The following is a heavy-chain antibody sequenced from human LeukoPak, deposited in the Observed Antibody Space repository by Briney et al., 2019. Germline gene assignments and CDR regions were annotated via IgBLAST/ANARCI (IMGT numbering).Heavy chain of an antibody. Sequence: SQTLSLTCTVSDGSISSGGYYWSWIRQHPGKGLEWIGYICYSGSTYYNPSLKSRVTISVDTSKNQFSLKLSSVTAADTAVYYCAREYSSSWYVSPPNYYGMDVWGQGTTVTVSS. CDR2: ICYSGST. CDR3: AREYSSSWYVSPPNYYGMDV. D-gene: IGHD6-13*01. V-gene: IGHV4-31*03. J-gene: IGHJ6*02. CDR1: DGSISSGGYY.